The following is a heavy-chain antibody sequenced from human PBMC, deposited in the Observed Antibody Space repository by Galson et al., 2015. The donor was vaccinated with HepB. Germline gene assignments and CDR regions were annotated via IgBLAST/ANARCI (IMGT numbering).Heavy chain of an antibody. CDR1: GFTFSSYN. Sequence: SLRLSCAASGFTFSSYNMHWVRQAPGKGLAWVAIFWYDATYKYYADSVKGRFTISRDNSKNTLYLQMNSLRAEDTAVYYCVRHTLAGGFDYWGRGTLVTVSS. V-gene: IGHV3-33*01. J-gene: IGHJ4*02. CDR3: VRHTLAGGFDY. CDR2: FWYDATYK. D-gene: IGHD6-13*01.